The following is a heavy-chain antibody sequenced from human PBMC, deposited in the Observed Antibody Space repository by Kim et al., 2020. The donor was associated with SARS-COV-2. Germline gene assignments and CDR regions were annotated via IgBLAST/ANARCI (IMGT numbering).Heavy chain of an antibody. J-gene: IGHJ4*02. D-gene: IGHD6-19*01. CDR1: GDSVSSNSAA. V-gene: IGHV6-1*01. CDR2: TYYRSKWYN. Sequence: SQTLSLTCAISGDSVSSNSAAWNWIRQSPSRGLEWLGRTYYRSKWYNDYAVSVKSRITINPDTSKNQFSLQLNSVTPEDTAVHYCARDRAVAGTGVGTNFDYWGQGTLVTVSS. CDR3: ARDRAVAGTGVGTNFDY.